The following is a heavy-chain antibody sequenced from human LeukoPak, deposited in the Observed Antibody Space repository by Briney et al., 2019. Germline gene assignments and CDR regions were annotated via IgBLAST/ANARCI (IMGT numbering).Heavy chain of an antibody. D-gene: IGHD6-13*01. CDR3: ATGSSRPLEVVVDY. CDR1: GGSISSGDYY. Sequence: KTSETLSLTCTVSGGSISSGDYYWSWIRQPPGKGLEWIGYIYYSGSTYYNPSLKSRVTISVDTSKNQFSLKLSSVTAADTAVYYCATGSSRPLEVVVDYWGQGTLVTVSS. J-gene: IGHJ4*02. CDR2: IYYSGST. V-gene: IGHV4-30-4*01.